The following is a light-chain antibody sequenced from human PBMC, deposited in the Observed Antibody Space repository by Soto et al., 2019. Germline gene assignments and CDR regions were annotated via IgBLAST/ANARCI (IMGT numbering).Light chain of an antibody. Sequence: EIVLTESPGTLSLSQWEIATLSCRASQSVSSYLAWYQQKPGQAPRLLIYDASNRATGIPARFSGSGSGTDFTLTISSLEPEDFAIYHCQQRSNWPPITFGQATRLEIK. CDR1: QSVSSY. CDR3: QQRSNWPPIT. V-gene: IGKV3-11*01. J-gene: IGKJ5*01. CDR2: DAS.